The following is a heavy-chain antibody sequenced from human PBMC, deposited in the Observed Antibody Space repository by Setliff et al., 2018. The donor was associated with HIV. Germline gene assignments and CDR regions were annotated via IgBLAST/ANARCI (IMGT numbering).Heavy chain of an antibody. D-gene: IGHD4-17*01. Sequence: SETLSLTCTVSGGSISSYYWSWIRQPPGKVLEWIGYIFYSGRTNYNPSLKSRVTISVDASKNQFSLRLSSVSAADTAVYYCARGFLRSRRRWFDPWGQVTLVTVSS. J-gene: IGHJ5*02. CDR1: GGSISSYY. CDR3: ARGFLRSRRRWFDP. CDR2: IFYSGRT. V-gene: IGHV4-59*01.